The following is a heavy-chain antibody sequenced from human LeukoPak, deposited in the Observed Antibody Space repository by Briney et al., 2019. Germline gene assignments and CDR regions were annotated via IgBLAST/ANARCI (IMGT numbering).Heavy chain of an antibody. CDR2: ISGNGGST. J-gene: IGHJ3*02. V-gene: IGHV3-23*01. D-gene: IGHD2-8*01. CDR1: GFTFSNYG. CDR3: VKDCTNGVCYAFDI. Sequence: PGGSLRLSCAASGFTFSNYGMSWVRQAPGKGLEWVSAISGNGGSTYYADSVKGRFPISRDNSKNTLYLQMNSLRAEDTAVYYCVKDCTNGVCYAFDIWGQGTMVTASS.